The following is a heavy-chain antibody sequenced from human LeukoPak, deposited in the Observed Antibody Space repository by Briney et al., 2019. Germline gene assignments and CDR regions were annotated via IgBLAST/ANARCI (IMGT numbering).Heavy chain of an antibody. Sequence: SETLSLTCIISGYTISSGYQWGWIRQPPGKGLEWIGNIYYSGSTYYNPSLKGRLTMSVDRSNNLFSLNLNSVTAADTAVYYCVRIIAASQDVFDIWGQGTMITVSS. V-gene: IGHV4-38-2*02. D-gene: IGHD6-6*01. CDR2: IYYSGST. J-gene: IGHJ3*02. CDR1: GYTISSGYQ. CDR3: VRIIAASQDVFDI.